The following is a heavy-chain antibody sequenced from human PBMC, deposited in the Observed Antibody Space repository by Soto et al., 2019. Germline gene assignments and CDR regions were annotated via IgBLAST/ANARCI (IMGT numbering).Heavy chain of an antibody. CDR3: ARRISPLDPYHFDY. Sequence: PGESLKISCKGSGYSFTSFWIAWVRQMPGKGLEWMGIIYPGDFDARYSPSFQGQVTISADKSINTAYLQWSSLKASDTAMYYCARRISPLDPYHFDYWGQGTLVTVSS. J-gene: IGHJ4*02. V-gene: IGHV5-51*01. CDR2: IYPGDFDA. CDR1: GYSFTSFW.